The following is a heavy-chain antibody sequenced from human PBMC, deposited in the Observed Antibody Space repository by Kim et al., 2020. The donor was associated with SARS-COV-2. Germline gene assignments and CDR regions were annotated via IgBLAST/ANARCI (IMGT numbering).Heavy chain of an antibody. CDR3: AGGYNNYPYYFDY. CDR2: VYYSGST. D-gene: IGHD4-4*01. J-gene: IGHJ4*02. V-gene: IGHV4-59*01. CDR1: GGSISSYY. Sequence: SETLSLTCTVSGGSISSYYWSWIRQPPGKGLEWIGYVYYSGSTNYSPSLKSRVTISVDTSKNQFSLKLSSVTAADTAVYYCAGGYNNYPYYFDYWGQGTLVTVSS.